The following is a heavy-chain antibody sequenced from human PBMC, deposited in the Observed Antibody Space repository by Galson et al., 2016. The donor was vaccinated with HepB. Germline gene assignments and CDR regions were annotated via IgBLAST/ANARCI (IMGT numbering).Heavy chain of an antibody. CDR2: VDIDGTGT. CDR1: GFIFTNYW. CDR3: GTVFEN. Sequence: SLRLSCAASGFIFTNYWMHWVRQAPGKGLVWVARVDIDGTGTSYADSVRGRFTISRDNAKNTLYLQMNSLRAEDTAVYCCGTVFENWGQGTLVTVSS. J-gene: IGHJ4*02. V-gene: IGHV3-74*01.